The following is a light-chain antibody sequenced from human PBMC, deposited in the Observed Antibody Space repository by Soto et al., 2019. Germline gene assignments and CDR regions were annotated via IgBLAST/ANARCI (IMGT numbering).Light chain of an antibody. J-gene: IGKJ4*01. CDR2: RAS. Sequence: DLQMTQSPSSLSASVGERVTITCRASQTINSYLNWYQHKPGKAPNLLIYRASSLQGGVSSRFSGSGCVTDFPLTINSLQPEDFATYYCQQSYSDPLAFGGGTRVEIK. CDR3: QQSYSDPLA. CDR1: QTINSY. V-gene: IGKV1-39*01.